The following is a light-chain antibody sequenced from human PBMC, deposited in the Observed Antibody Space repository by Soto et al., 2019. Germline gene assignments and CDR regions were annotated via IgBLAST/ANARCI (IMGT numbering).Light chain of an antibody. Sequence: EIVLTQSPGTLSLSQGERATLSCRASQSVSSSYFAWYQQKPGQAPRLLIYASSSKATGIPDRFSGGGSGTDFTLTISRLEPEDYAVYYCHQHGTSPFTFGPGTKVDV. V-gene: IGKV3-20*01. J-gene: IGKJ3*01. CDR3: HQHGTSPFT. CDR1: QSVSSSY. CDR2: ASS.